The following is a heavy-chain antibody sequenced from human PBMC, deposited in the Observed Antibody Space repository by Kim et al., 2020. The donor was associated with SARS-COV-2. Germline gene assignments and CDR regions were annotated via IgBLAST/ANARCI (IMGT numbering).Heavy chain of an antibody. CDR1: GGSFSGYY. D-gene: IGHD3-22*01. J-gene: IGHJ6*02. Sequence: SETLSLTCAVYGGSFSGYYWSWIRQPPGKGLEWIGEINHSGSTNYNPSLKSRVTISVDTSKNQFSLKLSSVTAADTAVYYCARGGPNYDSSGYYYYGMDVRGQGTTVTVSS. CDR3: ARGGPNYDSSGYYYYGMDV. CDR2: INHSGST. V-gene: IGHV4-34*01.